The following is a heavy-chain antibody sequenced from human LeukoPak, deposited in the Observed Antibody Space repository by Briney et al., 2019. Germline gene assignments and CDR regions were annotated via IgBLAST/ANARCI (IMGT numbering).Heavy chain of an antibody. CDR2: IYSGGST. CDR3: ARGRYYYDSSD. J-gene: IGHJ4*02. CDR1: GFTVSSNY. D-gene: IGHD3-22*01. Sequence: GGSLRLSFAASGFTVSSNYMSWVRQAPGKGLEWVSVIYSGGSTYYADSVKGRFTISRDNSKNTLYLQMNSLRAEDTAVYYCARGRYYYDSSDWGQGTLVTVSS. V-gene: IGHV3-53*01.